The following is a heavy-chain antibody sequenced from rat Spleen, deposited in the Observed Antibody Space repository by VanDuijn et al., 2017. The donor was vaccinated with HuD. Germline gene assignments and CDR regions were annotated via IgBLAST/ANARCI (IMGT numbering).Heavy chain of an antibody. D-gene: IGHD4-3*01. CDR2: ISPSGGGT. CDR3: VRQDTSGYSNWFTY. J-gene: IGHJ3*01. V-gene: IGHV5S13*01. CDR1: GFTFSNYD. Sequence: EVQLVETGGTLVQPGRSLKLSCAVSGFTFSNYDMAWVRQAPTTGLEWVASISPSGGGTYYRDSVKGRFTVPRDNAKNTLHLQMDSLRSEDTATYYCVRQDTSGYSNWFTYWGQGTLVTVSS.